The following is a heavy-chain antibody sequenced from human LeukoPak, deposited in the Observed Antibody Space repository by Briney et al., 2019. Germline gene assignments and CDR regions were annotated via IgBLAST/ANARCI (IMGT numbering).Heavy chain of an antibody. J-gene: IGHJ4*02. CDR1: GGSISSYY. V-gene: IGHV4-59*01. D-gene: IGHD6-19*01. CDR2: VYYTGST. CDR3: ARRGSGWYWAYYFDY. Sequence: SETLSLTCTVSGGSISSYYWSWVRQPPGKGLEWIGFVYYTGSTNYSPSLKSRVTISVDTSKNQFSLKLRSVTAAGTAVYYCARRGSGWYWAYYFDYWGQGTLVTVSS.